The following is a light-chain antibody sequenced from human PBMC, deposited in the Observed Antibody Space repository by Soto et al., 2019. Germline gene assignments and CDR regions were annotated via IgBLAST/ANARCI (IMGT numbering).Light chain of an antibody. V-gene: IGKV1-12*01. CDR2: DAS. J-gene: IGKJ1*01. CDR1: QDISIW. Sequence: DLQMTQPSSSVSASLGDRVTITCRASQDISIWLAWYQQRPGKAPKLLIYDASNLQSGVPSRFSGTGSGTAFTLTISSLQPEVCATYFCQPTDRVPGTFGQGTKVEV. CDR3: QPTDRVPGT.